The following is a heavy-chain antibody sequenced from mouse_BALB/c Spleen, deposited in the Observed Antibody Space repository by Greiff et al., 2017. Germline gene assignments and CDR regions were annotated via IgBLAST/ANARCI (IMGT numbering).Heavy chain of an antibody. CDR2: ISDGGSYT. Sequence: EVKLMESGGGLVKPGGSLKLSCAASGFTFSDYYMYWVRQTPEKRLEWVATISDGGSYTYYPDSVKGRFTISRDNAKNNLYLQMSSLKSEDTAMYYCARLYYGYDVRTPWFAYWGQGTLVTVSA. V-gene: IGHV5-4*02. J-gene: IGHJ3*01. D-gene: IGHD2-2*01. CDR1: GFTFSDYY. CDR3: ARLYYGYDVRTPWFAY.